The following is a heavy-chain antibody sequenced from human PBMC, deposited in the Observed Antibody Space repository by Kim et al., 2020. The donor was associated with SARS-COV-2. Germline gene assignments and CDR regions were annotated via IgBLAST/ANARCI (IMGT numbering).Heavy chain of an antibody. CDR2: ST. V-gene: IGHV4-59*01. Sequence: STNSNPSLKSRVIISVDTSKNQFSLRLGSVTAADTAVYYCARDLRAFDIWGQGTMVTVSS. J-gene: IGHJ3*02. CDR3: ARDLRAFDI.